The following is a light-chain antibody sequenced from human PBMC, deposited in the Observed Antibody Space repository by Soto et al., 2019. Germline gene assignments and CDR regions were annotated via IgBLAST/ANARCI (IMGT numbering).Light chain of an antibody. CDR3: QQRSTLYT. J-gene: IGKJ2*01. CDR1: QSVSSY. V-gene: IGKV3-11*01. Sequence: EIVLTQSPATLSLSPGERATLSCRASQSVSSYLAWYQQKPGQAPRLLIYDASNRASGIPARFSGSGSGTDFTLNISSLEPEDFAVYYCQQRSTLYTSGQGTKLETK. CDR2: DAS.